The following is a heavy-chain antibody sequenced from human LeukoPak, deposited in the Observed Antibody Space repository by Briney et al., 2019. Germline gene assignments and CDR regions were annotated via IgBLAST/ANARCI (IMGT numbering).Heavy chain of an antibody. J-gene: IGHJ3*02. Sequence: GGSLRLSCAASGFSFSSYWMTWVRQAPGKGLEWVANINQDGSDKPYVDSEKGRFTISRDNANNSLYLQMNSLRAEDTAVSYCARDPTYGIAAFDIWGQGTMVTVSS. V-gene: IGHV3-7*01. CDR1: GFSFSSYW. CDR2: INQDGSDK. CDR3: ARDPTYGIAAFDI. D-gene: IGHD2-21*01.